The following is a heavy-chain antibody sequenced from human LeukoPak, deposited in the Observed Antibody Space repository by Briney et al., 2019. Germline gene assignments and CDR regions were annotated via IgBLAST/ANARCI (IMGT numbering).Heavy chain of an antibody. D-gene: IGHD2-15*01. V-gene: IGHV3-15*01. CDR3: TTEPLVVVVAATSDY. J-gene: IGHJ4*02. Sequence: PGGSLRLSCAASGFTFSNAWMSWVRQAPGKGLEWVGRIKSKTDGGTTDYAAPVKGRFTISRDDSKNTLHLQMNSLKTEDTAVYYCTTEPLVVVVAATSDYWGQGTLVTVSS. CDR2: IKSKTDGGTT. CDR1: GFTFSNAW.